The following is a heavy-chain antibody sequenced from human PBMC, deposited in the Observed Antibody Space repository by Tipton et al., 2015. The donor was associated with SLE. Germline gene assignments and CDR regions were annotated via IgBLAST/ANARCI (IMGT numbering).Heavy chain of an antibody. CDR1: GFTFSTYA. CDR2: ISGSGSTI. V-gene: IGHV3-48*03. J-gene: IGHJ3*02. D-gene: IGHD1-26*01. Sequence: SLRLSCAASGFTFSTYAMHWVRQAPGKGLEWLSYISGSGSTIYYADSVKGRFTISRDNANNSLYLQMNSLRAEDTAVYYCASPADSGSYLDAFDIWGQGTMVTVSS. CDR3: ASPADSGSYLDAFDI.